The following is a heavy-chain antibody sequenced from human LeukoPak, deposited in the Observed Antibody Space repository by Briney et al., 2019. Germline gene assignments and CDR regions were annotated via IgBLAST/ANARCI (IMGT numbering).Heavy chain of an antibody. CDR3: ARVPAFYYGDYWTSSNYFDY. J-gene: IGHJ4*02. Sequence: SGTLSLTCAVSGGSISSTHWWSWVRQPPGKGLEWSGEIFQSGRTNYNPSLKSRVTISIDKSRNQFSLKLSSVTAADTAVYYCARVPAFYYGDYWTSSNYFDYWGQGTLVTVSS. D-gene: IGHD4-17*01. CDR1: GGSISSTHW. CDR2: IFQSGRT. V-gene: IGHV4-4*02.